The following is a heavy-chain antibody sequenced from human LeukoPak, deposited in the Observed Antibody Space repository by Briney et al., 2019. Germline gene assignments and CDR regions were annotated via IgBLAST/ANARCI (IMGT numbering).Heavy chain of an antibody. CDR1: GGSISSSSYY. V-gene: IGHV4-39*01. CDR2: IYYSGST. J-gene: IGHJ5*02. D-gene: IGHD3-3*01. CDR3: ARQVFSYYDFWSGYYATEHNWFDP. Sequence: SETLSLTCTVSGGSISSSSYYWGWIRQPPGKGLEWIGRIYYSGSTYYNPSLKSRVTISVDTSKNQFSLKLSSVTAADTAVYYCARQVFSYYDFWSGYYATEHNWFDPWGQGTLVTVSS.